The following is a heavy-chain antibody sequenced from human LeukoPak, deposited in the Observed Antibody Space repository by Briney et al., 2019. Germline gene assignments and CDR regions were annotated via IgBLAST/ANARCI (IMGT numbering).Heavy chain of an antibody. Sequence: PSETLSLTXTVSGGSISSYYWSWIRQPPGKGLEWIGYIYYSGSTNYNPSLKSRVTMSVDTSKNQFSLKLSSVTAADTAVYYCARDPGRPGYSSGWLYNWFDPWGQGTLVTVSS. CDR2: IYYSGST. V-gene: IGHV4-59*12. J-gene: IGHJ5*02. CDR3: ARDPGRPGYSSGWLYNWFDP. CDR1: GGSISSYY. D-gene: IGHD6-19*01.